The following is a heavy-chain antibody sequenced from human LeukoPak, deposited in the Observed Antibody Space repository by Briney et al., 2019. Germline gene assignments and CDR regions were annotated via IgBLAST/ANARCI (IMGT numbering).Heavy chain of an antibody. CDR3: ARQSVSGAAFDP. J-gene: IGHJ5*02. D-gene: IGHD4-17*01. CDR2: IYPGDSET. CDR1: GYIFSRFW. Sequence: GESLKISCNGSGYIFSRFWIDWVRQMPGTDLEWVGIIYPGDSETRYSPSFQGQVTISVDKSINTAYLQWSSLKASDTAMYYCARQSVSGAAFDPWGQGTLVTVSS. V-gene: IGHV5-51*01.